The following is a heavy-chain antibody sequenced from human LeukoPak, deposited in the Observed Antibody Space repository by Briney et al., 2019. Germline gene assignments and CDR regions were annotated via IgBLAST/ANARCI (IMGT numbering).Heavy chain of an antibody. CDR2: IDSSSNYI. CDR1: GFTFSSYS. J-gene: IGHJ4*02. D-gene: IGHD6-13*01. CDR3: AQGSSSWPSLFDY. Sequence: GGSLRLSCAASGFTFSSYSMNWVRQAPGKGLEWVSSIDSSSNYIYYADSVKGRFAISRDNSKNSLYLQMNSLGTEDTALYYCAQGSSSWPSLFDYWGQGTLVTVSS. V-gene: IGHV3-21*04.